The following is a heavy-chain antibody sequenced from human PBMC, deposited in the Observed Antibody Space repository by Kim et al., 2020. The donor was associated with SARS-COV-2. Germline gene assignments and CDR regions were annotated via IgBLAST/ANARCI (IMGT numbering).Heavy chain of an antibody. CDR2: GTT. V-gene: IGHV4-4*07. Sequence: GTTNYNPSLNSRVAMSVDTSKNQVSLKLGSVTAADTGVYYCTRSYYYGLDVWGQGTTVTVSS. J-gene: IGHJ6*02. CDR3: TRSYYYGLDV.